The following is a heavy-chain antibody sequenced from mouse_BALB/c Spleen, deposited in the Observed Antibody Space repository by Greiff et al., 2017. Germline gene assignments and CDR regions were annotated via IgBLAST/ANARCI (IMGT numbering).Heavy chain of an antibody. V-gene: IGHV5-17*02. CDR1: GFTFSSFG. D-gene: IGHD2-1*01. CDR2: ISSGSSTN. J-gene: IGHJ4*01. CDR3: ARSYYGNYDAMDY. Sequence: EVQGVESGGGLVQPGGSRKLSCAASGFTFSSFGMHWVRQAPEKGLEWVAYISSGSSTNYYADTVKGRFTISRDNPKNTLFLQMTSLRSEDTAMYYCARSYYGNYDAMDYWGQGTSVTVSS.